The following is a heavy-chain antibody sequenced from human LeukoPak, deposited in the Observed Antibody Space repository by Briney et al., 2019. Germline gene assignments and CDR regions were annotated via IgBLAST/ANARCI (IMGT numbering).Heavy chain of an antibody. CDR1: GFTFSNYW. V-gene: IGHV3-7*01. CDR2: MNIDGSEK. J-gene: IGHJ4*02. Sequence: GSLRLSCAASGFTFSNYWMGWVRQAPGKRLEWVGNMNIDGSEKYYADSVKGRFSISRDNAKNTLFLQMDSLRAEDTALYYCVRSLRSADFWGQGTLVTVSS. CDR3: VRSLRSADF.